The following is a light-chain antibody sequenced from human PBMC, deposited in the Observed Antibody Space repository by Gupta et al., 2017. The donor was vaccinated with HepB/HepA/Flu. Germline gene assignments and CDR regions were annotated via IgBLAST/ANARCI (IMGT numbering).Light chain of an antibody. CDR3: QQYNSYPWT. V-gene: IGKV1-5*03. Sequence: IQMTQSPSTLSASVGDRVTITCRASQSISSWLAWYQQKPGKAPKLLIYKASSLESGFPSRFSGSGSGTEFTLTISSLQADDFATYYCQQYNSYPWTFGRGTKVEIK. J-gene: IGKJ1*01. CDR2: KAS. CDR1: QSISSW.